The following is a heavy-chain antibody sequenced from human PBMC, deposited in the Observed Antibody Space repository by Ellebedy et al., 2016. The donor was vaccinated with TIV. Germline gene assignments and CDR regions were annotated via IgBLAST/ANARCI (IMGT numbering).Heavy chain of an antibody. CDR2: IIPIFGTA. D-gene: IGHD4-17*01. CDR1: GYTFISYG. J-gene: IGHJ4*02. V-gene: IGHV1-69*06. CDR3: AREEGTHDYGDYSKAY. Sequence: ASVKVSCKASGYTFISYGISWVRQAPGQGLEWMGGIIPIFGTANYAQKFQGRVTITADKSTSTAYMELSSLRSEDTAVYYCAREEGTHDYGDYSKAYWGQGTLVTVSS.